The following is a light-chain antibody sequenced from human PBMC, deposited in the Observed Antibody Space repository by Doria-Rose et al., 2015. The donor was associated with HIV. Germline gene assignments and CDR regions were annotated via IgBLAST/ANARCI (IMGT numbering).Light chain of an antibody. Sequence: DIRVTQSPESLGMSLGERATLNCKSNQSLLYTSKNYLAWYQQKPGQPPKLLIYWASTRPSRVPARFSGSGSGTDFTLTISSLEAEDVAVYYCQQYYDTPSFGPGTTVDIK. CDR2: WAS. J-gene: IGKJ3*01. CDR1: QSLLYTSKNY. V-gene: IGKV4-1*01. CDR3: QQYYDTPS.